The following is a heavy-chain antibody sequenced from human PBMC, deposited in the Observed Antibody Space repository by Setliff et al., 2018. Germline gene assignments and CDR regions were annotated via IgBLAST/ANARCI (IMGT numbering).Heavy chain of an antibody. J-gene: IGHJ4*02. D-gene: IGHD3-16*01. CDR3: TRSRAPRVVLAADFDF. V-gene: IGHV1-18*01. CDR1: GFSFTTFG. CDR2: ISPYSGET. Sequence: ASVKVSCKTSGFSFTTFGFSWVRQAPGQGLEWMGWISPYSGETNYAQKFQDRLSVTADTSSKTAYMELRSLTSDDTAVYFCTRSRAPRVVLAADFDFWGQGTLVTVS.